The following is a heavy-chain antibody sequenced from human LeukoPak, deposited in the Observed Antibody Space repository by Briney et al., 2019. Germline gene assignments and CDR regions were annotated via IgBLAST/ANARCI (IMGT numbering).Heavy chain of an antibody. J-gene: IGHJ4*02. V-gene: IGHV3-21*01. CDR1: GFTFSSYS. D-gene: IGHD3-22*01. CDR2: ISSSSSYI. CDR3: ARDLGRGIVVDPFDY. Sequence: PGGSLRLSCAASGFTFSSYSMNWVRQAPGKGLEWVSPISSSSSYIYYADSVKGRFTISRDNAKNSLYLQMNSLRAEDTAVYYCARDLGRGIVVDPFDYWGQGTLVTVSS.